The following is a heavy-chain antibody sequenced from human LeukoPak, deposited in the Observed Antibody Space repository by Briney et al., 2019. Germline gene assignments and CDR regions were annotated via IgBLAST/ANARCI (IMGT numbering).Heavy chain of an antibody. V-gene: IGHV3-21*06. CDR2: ISSSSSYI. CDR3: AELGITMIGGV. CDR1: GFTFSSYS. J-gene: IGHJ6*04. Sequence: PGGSLRLSCAASGFTFSSYSMNWVCQAPGKGLEWVSSISSSSSYIYYADSVKGRFTISRDNARSSLFLEINSLRAEDTAVYYCAELGITMIGGVWGKGTTVTISS. D-gene: IGHD3-10*02.